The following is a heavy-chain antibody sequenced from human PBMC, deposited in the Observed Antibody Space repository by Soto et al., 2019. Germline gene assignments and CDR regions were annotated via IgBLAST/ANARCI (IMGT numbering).Heavy chain of an antibody. Sequence: EVQLVESGGGLVQPGGCLRLSCAASGFTFSSYSMNWVRQAPGKGLEWVSSISSSSSTIYYADSVKGRFTIARDNAKNSLYLQMNSRRDEAAAVYYCAGGSTLSRGSGENYYCGQGTLVTVSS. CDR2: ISSSSSTI. CDR1: GFTFSSYS. V-gene: IGHV3-48*02. J-gene: IGHJ4*02. D-gene: IGHD3-10*01. CDR3: AGGSTLSRGSGENYY.